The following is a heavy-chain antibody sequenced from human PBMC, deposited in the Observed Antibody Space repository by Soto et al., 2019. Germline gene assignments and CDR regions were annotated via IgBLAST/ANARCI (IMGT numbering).Heavy chain of an antibody. J-gene: IGHJ4*02. Sequence: GGSLRLSCAASGFTFSSYAMSWFRQAPGKGLEWVSAISGSGGSTYYADSAKGRFTISRDNSKNTLYLQMNSLRAEDTAVYYCAKDGAYMYYYDSSGYLDYWGQGTLVTVSS. CDR1: GFTFSSYA. CDR2: ISGSGGST. D-gene: IGHD3-22*01. CDR3: AKDGAYMYYYDSSGYLDY. V-gene: IGHV3-23*01.